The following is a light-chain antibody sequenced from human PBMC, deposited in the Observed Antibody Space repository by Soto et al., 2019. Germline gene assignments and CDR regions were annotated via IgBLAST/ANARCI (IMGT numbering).Light chain of an antibody. V-gene: IGKV1-33*01. CDR1: QDINNF. J-gene: IGKJ2*01. CDR2: DAS. CDR3: QHYDNYPMYT. Sequence: DIQMTQSPSSLSASVRDRVTITCQASQDINNFLNWYQQKPGKAPKLLIYDASNLETGVPSRFSGSGSGTDYTFTISSLEPEDIATYYCQHYDNYPMYTFGQGTKLEIK.